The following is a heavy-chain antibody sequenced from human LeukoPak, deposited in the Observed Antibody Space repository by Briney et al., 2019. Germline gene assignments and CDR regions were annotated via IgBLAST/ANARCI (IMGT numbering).Heavy chain of an antibody. J-gene: IGHJ4*02. CDR3: ARESSSDWGSGFFDY. V-gene: IGHV3-30*04. CDR1: GFTFSSYA. D-gene: IGHD7-27*01. Sequence: GGSLRLSCAASGFTFSSYAMHWVRQAPGKGLEWVAVISYDGSNKYYADSVKGRFTISRDNSKNTLYLQMNSLRAEDTAVYYCARESSSDWGSGFFDYWGQGTLVTVSS. CDR2: ISYDGSNK.